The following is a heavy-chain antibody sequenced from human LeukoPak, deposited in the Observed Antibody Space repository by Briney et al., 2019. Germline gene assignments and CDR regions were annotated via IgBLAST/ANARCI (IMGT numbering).Heavy chain of an antibody. V-gene: IGHV1-18*01. CDR1: GYTFISYG. Sequence: ASVKVSCKASGYTFISYGISWVRQAPGQGLEWMGWISAYNGNTNYAQKLQGRVTMTTDTSTSTAYMELRSLRSDDTAVYYCARVTGIAAAEDYFDYWGQGTLVTVSS. D-gene: IGHD6-13*01. CDR3: ARVTGIAAAEDYFDY. CDR2: ISAYNGNT. J-gene: IGHJ4*02.